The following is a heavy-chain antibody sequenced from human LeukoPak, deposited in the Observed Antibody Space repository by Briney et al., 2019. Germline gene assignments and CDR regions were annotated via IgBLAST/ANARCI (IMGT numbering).Heavy chain of an antibody. Sequence: GGSLRLSCAASGFTFSSYSMNWVRQAPGKGLEWVAVISYDGSNKYYADSVKGRFTISRDNSKNTLYLQMNSLRAEDTAVYYCARAHYGEIDYWGQGTLVTVSS. J-gene: IGHJ4*02. CDR3: ARAHYGEIDY. CDR1: GFTFSSYS. V-gene: IGHV3-30*03. D-gene: IGHD4-17*01. CDR2: ISYDGSNK.